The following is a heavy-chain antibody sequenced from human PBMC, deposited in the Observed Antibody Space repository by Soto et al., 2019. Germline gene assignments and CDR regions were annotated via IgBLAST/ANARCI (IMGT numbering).Heavy chain of an antibody. D-gene: IGHD2-15*01. CDR1: GGTFSSYA. CDR2: IIPIFGTA. CDR3: GRVAYCSGGSCYLAY. Sequence: QVQLVQSGAEVKKPGSSVKVSCKASGGTFSSYAISWVRQAPGQGLEWLGGIIPIFGTANYAQKFQGRVTITADESTGTAYMELSSLRCEDTAVYYCGRVAYCSGGSCYLAYGGKGTLVTVSS. J-gene: IGHJ4*02. V-gene: IGHV1-69*01.